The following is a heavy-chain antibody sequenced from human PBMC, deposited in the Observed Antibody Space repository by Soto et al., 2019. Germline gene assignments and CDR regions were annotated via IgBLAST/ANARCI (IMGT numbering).Heavy chain of an antibody. J-gene: IGHJ4*02. CDR2: ISYDGSNK. V-gene: IGHV3-30*03. CDR1: GFTFSSYG. CDR3: ASHQQAIREPHSGYDLGVDY. Sequence: GGSLRLSCAASGFTFSSYGMHWVRQAPGKGLEWVAVISYDGSNKYYADSVKGRFTISRDNSKNTLYLQMNSLRAEDTAVYYCASHQQAIREPHSGYDLGVDYWGQGTLVTVSS. D-gene: IGHD5-12*01.